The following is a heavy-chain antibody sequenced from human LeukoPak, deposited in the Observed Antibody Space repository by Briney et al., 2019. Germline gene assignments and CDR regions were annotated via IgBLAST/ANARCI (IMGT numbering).Heavy chain of an antibody. D-gene: IGHD3-22*01. V-gene: IGHV3-53*01. CDR2: IDSGGNT. Sequence: GGSLRLSCAASGLTVSSNYMSWVRQSPGKGLEWVSVIDSGGNTYYADSVKGRFTISRYNSKNTLYLQMNSLRAEDTAVYYCARTGDSSGYYPFDYWGQGTLVTVSS. J-gene: IGHJ4*02. CDR1: GLTVSSNY. CDR3: ARTGDSSGYYPFDY.